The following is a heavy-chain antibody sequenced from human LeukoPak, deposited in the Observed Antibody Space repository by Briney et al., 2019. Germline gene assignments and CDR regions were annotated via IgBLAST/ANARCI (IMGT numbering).Heavy chain of an antibody. V-gene: IGHV4-34*01. CDR3: AKAYRTYYYDSSGYYHGGPFDY. Sequence: SETLSLTCAVYGGSFSGYYWSWIRQPPGKGLEWIGEINHSGSTNYNPSLKSRVTISVDTSKNQFSLKLSSVTAADTAVYYCAKAYRTYYYDSSGYYHGGPFDYWGQGTLVTVSS. J-gene: IGHJ4*02. D-gene: IGHD3-22*01. CDR2: INHSGST. CDR1: GGSFSGYY.